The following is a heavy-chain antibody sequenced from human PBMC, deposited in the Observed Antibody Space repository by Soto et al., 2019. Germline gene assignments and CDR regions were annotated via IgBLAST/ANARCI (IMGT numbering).Heavy chain of an antibody. D-gene: IGHD2-15*01. Sequence: ESVGGLVQPGGSLRLSCAASGFTFSSYWMSWVRQAPGKGLEWVANIKQDGSEKYYVDSVKGRFTISRDNAKNSLYLQMNSLRAEDTAVYYCARYCSGGSCYSNHYYYMDVWGKGTTVTVSS. V-gene: IGHV3-7*01. CDR1: GFTFSSYW. J-gene: IGHJ6*03. CDR2: IKQDGSEK. CDR3: ARYCSGGSCYSNHYYYMDV.